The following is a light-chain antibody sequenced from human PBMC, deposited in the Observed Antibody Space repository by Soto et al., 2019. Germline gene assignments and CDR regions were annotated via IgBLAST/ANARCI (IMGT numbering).Light chain of an antibody. CDR1: KNDIGVYDF. CDR2: EVV. V-gene: IGLV2-8*01. J-gene: IGLJ1*01. CDR3: KSYAGSNTYV. Sequence: QPVLTQPASASVSPGQSVTISCTGTKNDIGVYDFVSWYQHHPGKAPRLIIYEVVQRPSGVPDRFSGSKSGNTASLTVSGLQAADEADYFCKSYAGSNTYVFGSGTKVTVL.